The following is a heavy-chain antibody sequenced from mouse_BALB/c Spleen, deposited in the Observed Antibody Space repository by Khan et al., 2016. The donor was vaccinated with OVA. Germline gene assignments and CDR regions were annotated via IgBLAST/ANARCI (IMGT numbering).Heavy chain of an antibody. CDR1: GFSLTSYG. D-gene: IGHD2-1*01. V-gene: IGHV2-9*02. CDR2: IWTGGST. J-gene: IGHJ1*01. Sequence: VKLKESGPGLVAPSQSLSITCTVSGFSLTSYGVHWVRQPPGKGLEWLGVIWTGGSTNYNSALMSRLSISKDNSKSQVFLKMNSLQTDDTAMDYCARYYGNYGWYFDVWGAGTTVTVSS. CDR3: ARYYGNYGWYFDV.